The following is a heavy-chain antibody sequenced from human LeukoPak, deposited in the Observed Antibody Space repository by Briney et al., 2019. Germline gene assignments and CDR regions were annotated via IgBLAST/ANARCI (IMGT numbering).Heavy chain of an antibody. D-gene: IGHD4-11*01. Sequence: PSETLSLTCTVSGGSISYYYWNWRRQPAGKGLEWIGRIYTSGRTYYNPSLKSRVSMSVDTSKNQFSLKLSSLTAADTAVYYCARLSTVTTSFDYWGQGTLVTVSS. CDR1: GGSISYYY. V-gene: IGHV4-4*07. J-gene: IGHJ4*02. CDR3: ARLSTVTTSFDY. CDR2: IYTSGRT.